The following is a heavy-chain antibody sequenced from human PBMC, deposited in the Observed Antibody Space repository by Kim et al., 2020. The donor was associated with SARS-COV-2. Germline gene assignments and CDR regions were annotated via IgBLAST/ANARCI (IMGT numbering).Heavy chain of an antibody. CDR3: ARLGCMSAAGKSGFDY. V-gene: IGHV3-30*01. J-gene: IGHJ4*02. Sequence: SMEGRFTISIDNSKKPLYLQMNGLRAEDTDVYYCARLGCMSAAGKSGFDYWGQGTLVTVSS. D-gene: IGHD6-13*01.